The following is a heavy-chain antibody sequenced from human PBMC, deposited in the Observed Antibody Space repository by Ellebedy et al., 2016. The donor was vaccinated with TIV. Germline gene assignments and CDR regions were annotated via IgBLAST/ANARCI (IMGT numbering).Heavy chain of an antibody. J-gene: IGHJ2*01. CDR2: IDPCHSYT. V-gene: IGHV5-10-1*01. CDR3: ARQTGDYLYWYFDI. Sequence: GESLKISCKGSGYSFTTHWITWVRQIPGKGLEWMGMIDPCHSYTVYGPSFQGHATFSADKSTNTVYLQWSSLEASDTAMYYCARQTGDYLYWYFDIWGRGTLVTVSS. D-gene: IGHD3-9*01. CDR1: GYSFTTHW.